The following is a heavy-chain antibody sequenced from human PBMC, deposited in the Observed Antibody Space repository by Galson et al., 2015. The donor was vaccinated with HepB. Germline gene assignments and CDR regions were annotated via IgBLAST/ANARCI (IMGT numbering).Heavy chain of an antibody. CDR1: GFTFSSYA. D-gene: IGHD3-10*01. Sequence: SLRLSCAASGFTFSSYAMSWVRQAPGKGLEWVSAISGSGGSTYYADSVKGRFTISRDNSKNTLYLQMNSLRAEDTAVYYCAKGGGGGSGSYYINYWGQGTLVTVSS. J-gene: IGHJ4*02. V-gene: IGHV3-23*01. CDR2: ISGSGGST. CDR3: AKGGGGGSGSYYINY.